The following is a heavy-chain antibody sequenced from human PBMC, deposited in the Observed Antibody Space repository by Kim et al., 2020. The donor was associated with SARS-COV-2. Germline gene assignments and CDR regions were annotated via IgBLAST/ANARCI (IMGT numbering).Heavy chain of an antibody. V-gene: IGHV5-51*01. CDR1: GYRFTAYW. Sequence: GESLKISCKGSGYRFTAYWIAWVRQMPGKGLEWMGIIYPGDSDARYSPSFQGQVTISVDNSLSTAYLQWSSLKGADSAMYYCARRGGNYGMDVWGQGTT. CDR3: ARRGGNYGMDV. D-gene: IGHD1-1*01. J-gene: IGHJ6*02. CDR2: IYPGDSDA.